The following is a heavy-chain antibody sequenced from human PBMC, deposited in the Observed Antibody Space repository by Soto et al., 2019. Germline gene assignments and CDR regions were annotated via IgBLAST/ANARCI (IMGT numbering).Heavy chain of an antibody. CDR3: ARDKITGLFDY. D-gene: IGHD2-8*02. Sequence: SETLSLTCAVSGGSISSGGYSWSWIRQPPGTGREWIGEINNSGSTNYNPSLKSRVTISVDTSKNQFSLKLTSVTAADKAVYYCARDKITGLFDYWGQGTLVTVSS. V-gene: IGHV4-39*07. J-gene: IGHJ4*02. CDR2: INNSGST. CDR1: GGSISSGGYS.